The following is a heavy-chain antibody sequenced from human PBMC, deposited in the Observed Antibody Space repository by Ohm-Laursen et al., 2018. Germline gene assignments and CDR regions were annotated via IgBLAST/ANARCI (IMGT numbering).Heavy chain of an antibody. J-gene: IGHJ4*02. Sequence: SLRLSCAASGITFSSYAMSWVRQAPGRGLEWVSSINDSGGDTYYADSVKGRFTISRDNSKNTLYLQMNSLRADDTAVYYCAKHRTATWVHKRFDYWGQGTLVTVSS. CDR3: AKHRTATWVHKRFDY. D-gene: IGHD5-12*01. CDR2: INDSGGDT. CDR1: GITFSSYA. V-gene: IGHV3-23*01.